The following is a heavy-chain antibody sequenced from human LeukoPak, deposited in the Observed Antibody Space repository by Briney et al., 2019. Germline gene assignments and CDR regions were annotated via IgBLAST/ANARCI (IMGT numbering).Heavy chain of an antibody. CDR1: GGSISRYY. D-gene: IGHD3-10*01. V-gene: IGHV4-59*01. Sequence: PSETLSLTCTVSGGSISRYYWSWIRQPPGKGLEWIGYIYYSGSTNYNPSLKSRVTISVDSSKNQFSLKLSSVTAADTAVYYCARENGALDGMDVWGQGTTVTVSS. CDR2: IYYSGST. J-gene: IGHJ6*02. CDR3: ARENGALDGMDV.